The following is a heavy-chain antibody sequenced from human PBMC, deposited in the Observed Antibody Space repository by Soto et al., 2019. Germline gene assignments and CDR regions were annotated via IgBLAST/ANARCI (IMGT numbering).Heavy chain of an antibody. Sequence: ASVKVSCKASGGTFSSYAISWVRQAPGQGLEWMGGIIPIFGTANYAQKFQGRVTITADESTSTAYMELSSLRSEDTAVYYCARDLLYVVTAPSNAFDIWGQGTMVTVSS. CDR3: ARDLLYVVTAPSNAFDI. V-gene: IGHV1-69*13. J-gene: IGHJ3*02. D-gene: IGHD2-21*02. CDR1: GGTFSSYA. CDR2: IIPIFGTA.